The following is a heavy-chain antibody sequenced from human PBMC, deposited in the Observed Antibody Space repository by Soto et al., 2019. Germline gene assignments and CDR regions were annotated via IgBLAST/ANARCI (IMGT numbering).Heavy chain of an antibody. Sequence: EVQLLESGGGLIQPGGSLRLSCASSGFTFSNYALSWVRQAPGKGLEWVSTISSAGSTNHADSVKGRFTISRDNSKNTVYLQMDSLRAEDTAVYYGAKLLAQNFDSWRQGTLVTVSS. CDR3: AKLLAQNFDS. J-gene: IGHJ4*02. V-gene: IGHV3-23*01. CDR2: ISSAGST. CDR1: GFTFSNYA.